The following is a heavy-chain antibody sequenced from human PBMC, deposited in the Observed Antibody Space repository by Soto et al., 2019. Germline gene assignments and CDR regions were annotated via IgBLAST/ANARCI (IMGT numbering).Heavy chain of an antibody. CDR1: GITYNTYA. D-gene: IGHD5-12*01. V-gene: IGHV1-3*01. CDR3: ARAISGYVT. J-gene: IGHJ4*02. Sequence: QVQLVQSGAEIKKPGASVKLYCKASGITYNTYAIHWVRQAPGQGLEWMGWINAGNGETRYSQNFQGRVTLTRDTSASTAYMDPGRLTSEDTGVYLCARAISGYVTWGQRTLVTVSS. CDR2: INAGNGET.